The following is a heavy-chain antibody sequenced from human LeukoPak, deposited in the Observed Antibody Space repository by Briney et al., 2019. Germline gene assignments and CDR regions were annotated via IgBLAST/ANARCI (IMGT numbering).Heavy chain of an antibody. V-gene: IGHV4-34*01. Sequence: SETLSLTCAVYGGSFSGDYWSWIRQAPGKGLEWIGEINHRGSNNYNPSLKSRVTISVDTSKNQFSLKLSSVTAADTAVYYCARDRGLRYFDWLYYFDYWGQGTLVTVSS. D-gene: IGHD3-9*01. J-gene: IGHJ4*02. CDR2: INHRGSN. CDR3: ARDRGLRYFDWLYYFDY. CDR1: GGSFSGDY.